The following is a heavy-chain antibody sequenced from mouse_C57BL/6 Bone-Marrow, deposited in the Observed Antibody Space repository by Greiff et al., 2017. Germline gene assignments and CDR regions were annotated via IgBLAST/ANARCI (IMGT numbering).Heavy chain of an antibody. V-gene: IGHV1-50*01. CDR2: IDPSDSYT. Sequence: VQLKQPGAELVKPGASVKLSCKASGYTFTSYWMQWVKQRPGQGLEWSGEIDPSDSYTNYNQKFKGKATLTVDTSSCTAHMQLSSLTSEDAAVYYCARNFWFAYGGQGTLVTVSA. CDR3: ARNFWFAY. CDR1: GYTFTSYW. J-gene: IGHJ3*01.